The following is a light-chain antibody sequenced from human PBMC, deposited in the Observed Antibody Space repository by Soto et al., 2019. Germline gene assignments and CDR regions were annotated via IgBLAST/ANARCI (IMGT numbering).Light chain of an antibody. J-gene: IGKJ1*01. CDR3: QQDDNWPWT. V-gene: IGKV3-15*01. CDR1: QSVSSN. Sequence: EIVMTQSPAPLSVSPGERSTLSCMASQSVSSNLAWYQQKPGQAPRLLIHGASTRAPGFPARFSGSGSGTDFTLTISSLQSEDFAVYYCQQDDNWPWTFGQGTKVDIK. CDR2: GAS.